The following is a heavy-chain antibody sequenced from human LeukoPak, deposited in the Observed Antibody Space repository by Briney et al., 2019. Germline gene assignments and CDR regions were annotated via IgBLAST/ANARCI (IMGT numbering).Heavy chain of an antibody. Sequence: PGGSLRLSCAASGFTFSSYSMNWVRQAPGKGLEWVSSISSSSSYIYYADSVKGRFTISGDNAKNSLYLQMNSLRAEDTAVYYCARGDSSGYYQNWFDPWGQGTLVTVSS. CDR3: ARGDSSGYYQNWFDP. CDR1: GFTFSSYS. D-gene: IGHD3-22*01. CDR2: ISSSSSYI. V-gene: IGHV3-21*01. J-gene: IGHJ5*02.